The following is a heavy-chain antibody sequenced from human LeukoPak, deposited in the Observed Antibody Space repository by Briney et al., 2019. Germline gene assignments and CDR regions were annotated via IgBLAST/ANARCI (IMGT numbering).Heavy chain of an antibody. CDR1: GGSISSYY. CDR3: ARDQGYGDYMGYYYYGMDV. Sequence: SETLSLTYTVSGGSISSYYWSWIRQPPGKGLEWFGYIYYSGSTNYNPSLKSRVTISVYTSKNHFSLKLSSVTAADTVVYYSARDQGYGDYMGYYYYGMDVWVQGATVTVSS. CDR2: IYYSGST. D-gene: IGHD4-17*01. V-gene: IGHV4-59*01. J-gene: IGHJ6*02.